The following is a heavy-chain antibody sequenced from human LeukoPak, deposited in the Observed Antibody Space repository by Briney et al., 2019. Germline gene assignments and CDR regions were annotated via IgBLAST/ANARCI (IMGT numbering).Heavy chain of an antibody. Sequence: SVKVSCNASGGSFSSYAISWVRQAPGQGLEWMGGIIPIFGTANYAQKFQGRVTITTDESTSTAYMELSSLRSEDTAVYYCARVGSSGSNYWGQGTLVTVSS. CDR1: GGSFSSYA. J-gene: IGHJ4*02. D-gene: IGHD3-22*01. CDR3: ARVGSSGSNY. V-gene: IGHV1-69*05. CDR2: IIPIFGTA.